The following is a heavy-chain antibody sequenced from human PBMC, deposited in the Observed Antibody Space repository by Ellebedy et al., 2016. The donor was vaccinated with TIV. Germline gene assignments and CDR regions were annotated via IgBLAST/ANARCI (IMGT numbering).Heavy chain of an antibody. J-gene: IGHJ4*02. CDR2: ISSSSSYI. Sequence: GESLKISCAASGFTFSSYSMNWVRQAPGRGLEWVSSISSSSSYIYYADSVKGRFTISRDNAKNSLSLQMNSLGGEDTAVYYCARGGVVAGADYWGQGTLVTVSS. V-gene: IGHV3-21*04. CDR1: GFTFSSYS. D-gene: IGHD6-19*01. CDR3: ARGGVVAGADY.